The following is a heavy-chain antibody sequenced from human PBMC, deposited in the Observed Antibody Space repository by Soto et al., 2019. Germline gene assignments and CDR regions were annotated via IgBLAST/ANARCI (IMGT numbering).Heavy chain of an antibody. CDR3: SKGRGGAESLTPRGYF. CDR2: ISGGGDTT. Sequence: EVQLLESGGGLVQPGGSLRLSCAASGFTFNNYAMTWVRQAPGKGLEWVSAISGGGDTTSYADSVKGRFTVSSDGSKNTLYLQLSSLRAEDTALYYCSKGRGGAESLTPRGYFWGHGTLVTVAS. J-gene: IGHJ4*01. CDR1: GFTFNNYA. V-gene: IGHV3-23*01. D-gene: IGHD3-22*01.